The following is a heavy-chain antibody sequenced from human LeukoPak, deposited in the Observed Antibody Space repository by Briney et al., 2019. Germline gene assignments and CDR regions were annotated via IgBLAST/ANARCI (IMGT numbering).Heavy chain of an antibody. V-gene: IGHV3-21*01. D-gene: IGHD6-6*01. Sequence: GGSLRLSCAASGFTLRNYAMSWVRQAPGKGLEWVSSISSSSSYIYYADSVKGRFTISRDNAKNSLYLQMNSLRAEDTAVYYCATSGLESYYFDYWGQGTLVTVSS. J-gene: IGHJ4*02. CDR2: ISSSSSYI. CDR3: ATSGLESYYFDY. CDR1: GFTLRNYA.